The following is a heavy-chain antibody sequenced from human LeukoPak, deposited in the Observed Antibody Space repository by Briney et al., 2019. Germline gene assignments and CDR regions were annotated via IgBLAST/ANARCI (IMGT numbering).Heavy chain of an antibody. J-gene: IGHJ4*02. CDR3: AKGSGDSSGWFQLFDY. D-gene: IGHD6-19*01. Sequence: GGSLRLSCAASGFTFRSYAMSWVRQAPGKGLEWVSAISGSGGSTYYADSVKGRFTISRDNSKNTLYLQMNSLRAEDTAVYYCAKGSGDSSGWFQLFDYWGQGTLVTVSS. V-gene: IGHV3-23*01. CDR2: ISGSGGST. CDR1: GFTFRSYA.